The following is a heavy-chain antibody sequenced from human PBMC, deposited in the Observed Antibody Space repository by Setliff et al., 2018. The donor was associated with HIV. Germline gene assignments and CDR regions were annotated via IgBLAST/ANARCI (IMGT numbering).Heavy chain of an antibody. CDR1: GGSISSYY. CDR2: IYTSGST. J-gene: IGHJ6*03. V-gene: IGHV4-4*08. D-gene: IGHD3-9*01. Sequence: SETLSLTCTVSGGSISSYYWSWIRQPPGKGLEWIGYIYTSGSTNYNPSLKSRVTISVDTSKNQFSLKLSSVTAADTAVYYCARGGDILTGSHYYYHYMDVWGKGTTVTVSS. CDR3: ARGGDILTGSHYYYHYMDV.